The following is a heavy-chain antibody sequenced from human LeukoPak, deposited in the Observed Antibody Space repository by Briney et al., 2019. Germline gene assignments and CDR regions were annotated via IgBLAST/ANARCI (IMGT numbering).Heavy chain of an antibody. Sequence: GGSLRLSCAASGFTFSSYAMSWIRQAPGKGLEWVSAISGSGGSTYYADSVKGRFTISRDNSKNTLYLQMNSLRAEDTAVYYCAKGITAGIRGNYFDYWGQGTLVTVSS. CDR2: ISGSGGST. J-gene: IGHJ4*02. D-gene: IGHD3-10*01. CDR3: AKGITAGIRGNYFDY. V-gene: IGHV3-23*01. CDR1: GFTFSSYA.